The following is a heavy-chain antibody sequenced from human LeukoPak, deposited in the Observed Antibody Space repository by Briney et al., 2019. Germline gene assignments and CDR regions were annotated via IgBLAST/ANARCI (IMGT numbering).Heavy chain of an antibody. J-gene: IGHJ4*02. V-gene: IGHV4-39*01. D-gene: IGHD6-19*01. Sequence: PSETLSLTCTVSGGSISSSSYYWGWIRQPPGKGLEWIGSIYYSGSTYYNPSLKSRVTISVDTSKNQFSLKLSSVTAADTAVYYCARILAVATKIDYWGQGTLVTVSS. CDR1: GGSISSSSYY. CDR3: ARILAVATKIDY. CDR2: IYYSGST.